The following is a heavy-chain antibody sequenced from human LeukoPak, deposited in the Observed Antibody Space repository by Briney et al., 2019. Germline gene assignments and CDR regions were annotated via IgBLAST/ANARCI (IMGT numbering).Heavy chain of an antibody. CDR2: IWYDGSNK. Sequence: GGSLRLSCAASGVSFSSDGMHWVRQAPGKGVGWVAVIWYDGSNKYYADSVKGRFTISRDNSNNTLYLQMNSLRAEDTAVYYCAAERSGSPTLGYYYYYYMDVCGKGTTVTVSS. V-gene: IGHV3-33*01. D-gene: IGHD1-26*01. CDR3: AAERSGSPTLGYYYYYYMDV. J-gene: IGHJ6*03. CDR1: GVSFSSDG.